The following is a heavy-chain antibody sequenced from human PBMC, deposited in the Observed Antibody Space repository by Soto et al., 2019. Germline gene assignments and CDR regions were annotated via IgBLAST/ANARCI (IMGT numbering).Heavy chain of an antibody. CDR3: ARGSGSYPLPYFDY. CDR2: IYYSGST. D-gene: IGHD3-22*01. CDR1: DDSISSGNYY. J-gene: IGHJ4*02. Sequence: SETLSLTCTVSDDSISSGNYYWSWIRQPPGKGLEWIGYIYYSGSTYYNPSLKSRLTISVDKSKNQFSLKLSPVTAADTAFYYCARGSGSYPLPYFDYWGQKTLVTVSS. V-gene: IGHV4-30-4*01.